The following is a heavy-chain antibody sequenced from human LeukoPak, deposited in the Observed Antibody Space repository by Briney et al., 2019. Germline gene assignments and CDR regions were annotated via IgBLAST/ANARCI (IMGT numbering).Heavy chain of an antibody. CDR2: IYYSGST. CDR1: GGSISSYY. Sequence: SETLSLTCTVSGGSISSYYWSWIRQPPGKGLEWIGYIYYSGSTNYNSSLKSRVTISVDTSKNQFSLKLSSVTAADTAVYYCALLRYFDWLFDYWGQGTLVTVSS. D-gene: IGHD3-9*01. V-gene: IGHV4-59*01. J-gene: IGHJ4*02. CDR3: ALLRYFDWLFDY.